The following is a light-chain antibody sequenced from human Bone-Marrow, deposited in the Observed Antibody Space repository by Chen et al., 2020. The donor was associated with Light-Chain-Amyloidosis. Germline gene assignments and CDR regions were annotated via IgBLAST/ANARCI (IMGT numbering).Light chain of an antibody. J-gene: IGKJ4*01. CDR1: QTISSNY. V-gene: IGKV3-20*01. CDR2: GSS. Sequence: EFVLTQSPGTLSLSTGEGANLSCRASQTISSNYLTWYQQKFGQAPRLLIYGSSSRATGIPDRFTGSGSGTDFTLTINRLEPEDFAMYYCQQYGTSPLTFGGGTKVEIK. CDR3: QQYGTSPLT.